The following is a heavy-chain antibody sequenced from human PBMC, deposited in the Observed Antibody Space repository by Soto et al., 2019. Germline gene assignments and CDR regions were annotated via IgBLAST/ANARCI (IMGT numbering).Heavy chain of an antibody. CDR2: ISGSGGST. J-gene: IGHJ4*02. CDR3: AKDSLTDYDFWSGYACFDY. CDR1: GFTFSSYA. V-gene: IGHV3-23*01. D-gene: IGHD3-3*01. Sequence: GGSLRLSCAASGFTFSSYAMSWVRQAPGKGLEWVSAISGSGGSTYYADSVKGRFTISRDNSKNTLYLQMNSLRAEDTAVYYCAKDSLTDYDFWSGYACFDYWGQGTLVTVSS.